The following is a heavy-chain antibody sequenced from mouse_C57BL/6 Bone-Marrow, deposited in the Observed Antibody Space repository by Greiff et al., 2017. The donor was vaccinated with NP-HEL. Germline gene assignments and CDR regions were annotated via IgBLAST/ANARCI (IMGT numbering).Heavy chain of an antibody. CDR1: GFTFSSYG. V-gene: IGHV5-6*02. D-gene: IGHD1-1*01. Sequence: EVKVEESGGDLVKPGGSLKLSCAASGFTFSSYGMSWVRQTPDKRLEWVANISSGGSYTYYPESVKGRFTITRDNSKNTLYLQMSSLKSEDTSMYYCARNSYGSSLFAYWGQGTLVTVSA. CDR3: ARNSYGSSLFAY. CDR2: ISSGGSYT. J-gene: IGHJ3*01.